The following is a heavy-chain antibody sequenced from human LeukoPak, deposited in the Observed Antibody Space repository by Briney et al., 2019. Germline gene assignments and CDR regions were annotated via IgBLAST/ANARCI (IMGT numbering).Heavy chain of an antibody. Sequence: GGSLRLSCAASGFTFDDYAMHWVRQAPGKGLGWVSHISWNGGTIGYADSVKGRFTVSRDNAKNSLYLQMNSPRAEDTALYYCAKGSYGSGSYSDYWGQGTLVTVSS. V-gene: IGHV3-9*01. CDR3: AKGSYGSGSYSDY. J-gene: IGHJ4*02. CDR1: GFTFDDYA. D-gene: IGHD3-10*01. CDR2: ISWNGGTI.